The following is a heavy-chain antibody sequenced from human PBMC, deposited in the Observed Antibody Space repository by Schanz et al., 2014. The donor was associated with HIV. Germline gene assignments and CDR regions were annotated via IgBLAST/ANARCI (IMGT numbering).Heavy chain of an antibody. CDR3: ARTLRSPDSLWGNYRTPRGTAFDS. D-gene: IGHD3-16*02. V-gene: IGHV4-34*01. CDR2: INSSGTT. CDR1: GESFSGHF. J-gene: IGHJ4*02. Sequence: QVRLQQWGAGLLKPSETLTLTCAVYGESFSGHFWTWIRQAPEKGLEWIGEINSSGTTNYNPSLKGRVPLSGNISKQKLPGRVGSGTAADTAVYFCARTLRSPDSLWGNYRTPRGTAFDSWGQGGLVTVSS.